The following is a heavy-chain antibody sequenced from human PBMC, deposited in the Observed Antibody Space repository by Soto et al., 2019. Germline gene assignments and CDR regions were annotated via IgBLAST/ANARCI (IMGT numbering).Heavy chain of an antibody. Sequence: QVQLVQSGAEVKKPGASVKVSCKASGYSFTSYAIYWGRQAPGQRLEWMGWINAGNGNTKYSQKLQGRVTFTGDTSASTAHMERSILRSEDTAVYFCAIGVEKIVVVLDVFGYYGMDVWGQWTTVTVSS. J-gene: IGHJ6*02. CDR1: GYSFTSYA. CDR3: AIGVEKIVVVLDVFGYYGMDV. V-gene: IGHV1-3*01. D-gene: IGHD2-2*01. CDR2: INAGNGNT.